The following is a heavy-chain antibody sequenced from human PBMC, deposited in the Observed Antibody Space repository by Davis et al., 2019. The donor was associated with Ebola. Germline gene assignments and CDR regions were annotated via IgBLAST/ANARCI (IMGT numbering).Heavy chain of an antibody. J-gene: IGHJ4*02. D-gene: IGHD4-17*01. Sequence: GESLKISCAASGFTFSSYGMHWVRQAPGKGLEWVAVISYDGSNKYYADSVKGRFTISRDNSKNTLYLQMNSLRAEDTAVYYCARDLNDYGDYRWRYYFDYWGQGTLVTVSS. CDR3: ARDLNDYGDYRWRYYFDY. V-gene: IGHV3-30*03. CDR2: ISYDGSNK. CDR1: GFTFSSYG.